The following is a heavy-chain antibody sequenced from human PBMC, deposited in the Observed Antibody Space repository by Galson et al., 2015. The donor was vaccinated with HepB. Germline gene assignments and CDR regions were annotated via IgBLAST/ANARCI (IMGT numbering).Heavy chain of an antibody. D-gene: IGHD1-26*01. CDR1: GYTFTSYY. Sequence: SVKVSCKASGYTFTSYYMHWVRQAPGQGLEWMGIINPSGGGTSYAQKFQGRVTMTRDTSTSTVYVELSSLRPEDTAVYYCGRRDSGNYVLDHWGQGTLVTVSS. CDR2: INPSGGGT. CDR3: GRRDSGNYVLDH. J-gene: IGHJ4*02. V-gene: IGHV1-46*01.